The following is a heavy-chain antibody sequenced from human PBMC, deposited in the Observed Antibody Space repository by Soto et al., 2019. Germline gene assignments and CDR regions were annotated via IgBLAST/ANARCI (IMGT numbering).Heavy chain of an antibody. CDR3: AKTPDFWSGTLDY. D-gene: IGHD3-3*01. CDR2: LSYDGNNK. Sequence: QVQLVESGGGVVQPVRSLRLSCAASGFTLSTYGMHWVRQAPGKGLEWVAILSYDGNNKYYADSVKGRFTISRDNSKNTLYLHMNRLRDDDTTVYYCAKTPDFWSGTLDYWGQGPMVTVSS. CDR1: GFTLSTYG. V-gene: IGHV3-30*18. J-gene: IGHJ4*02.